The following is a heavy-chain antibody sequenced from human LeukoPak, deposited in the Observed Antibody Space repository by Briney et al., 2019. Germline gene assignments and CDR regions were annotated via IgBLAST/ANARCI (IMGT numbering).Heavy chain of an antibody. CDR1: GGSISSYY. D-gene: IGHD3-9*01. CDR3: ARGKVLRYFDWFPVGDAFDI. J-gene: IGHJ3*02. V-gene: IGHV4-59*12. CDR2: IYYSGST. Sequence: KPSETLSLTCTVSGGSISSYYWSWIRQPPGKGLEWTGYIYYSGSTNYNPSLKSRVTISVDTSKNQFSLKLSSVTAADTAVYYCARGKVLRYFDWFPVGDAFDIWGQGTMVTVSS.